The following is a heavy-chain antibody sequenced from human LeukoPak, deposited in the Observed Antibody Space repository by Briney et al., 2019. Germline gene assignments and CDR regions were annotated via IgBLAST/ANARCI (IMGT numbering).Heavy chain of an antibody. CDR3: ARDRTTIFGVVINNYFDY. CDR2: INPNSGGT. J-gene: IGHJ4*02. D-gene: IGHD3-3*01. V-gene: IGHV1-2*02. CDR1: GYTFTGYY. Sequence: ASVKVSCKASGYTFTGYYMHWVRLAPGQGLEWMGWINPNSGGTNYAQKFQGRVTMIRDTSISTAYMELSRLRSDDTAVYYCARDRTTIFGVVINNYFDYWGQGTLVTVSS.